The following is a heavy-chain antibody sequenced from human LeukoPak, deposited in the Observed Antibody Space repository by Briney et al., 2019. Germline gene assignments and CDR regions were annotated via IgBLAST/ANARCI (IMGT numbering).Heavy chain of an antibody. Sequence: GGSLRLSCAASGFKFDDYGMSWVRQAPEKGLEWVSGINWNGGSTGYADSVKGRFTISRDNAKNSLYLQMNSLRAEDTALYYCARHYGSRSYYNHCDYWGQGTLVTVSS. V-gene: IGHV3-20*04. CDR3: ARHYGSRSYYNHCDY. D-gene: IGHD3-10*01. J-gene: IGHJ4*02. CDR1: GFKFDDYG. CDR2: INWNGGST.